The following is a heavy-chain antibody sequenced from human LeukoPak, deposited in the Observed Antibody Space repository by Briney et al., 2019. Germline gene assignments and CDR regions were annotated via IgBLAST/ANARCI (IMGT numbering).Heavy chain of an antibody. CDR2: IIPIFGTA. CDR3: ARDRVLYGDYHQYFDY. Sequence: GASVKVSCKTSGGTFSSYAISWVRQAPGQGLEWMGGIIPIFGTANYAQKFQGRVTITADESTSTAYMELSSLRSEDTAVYYCARDRVLYGDYHQYFDYWGQGTLVTVSS. D-gene: IGHD4-17*01. V-gene: IGHV1-69*13. CDR1: GGTFSSYA. J-gene: IGHJ4*02.